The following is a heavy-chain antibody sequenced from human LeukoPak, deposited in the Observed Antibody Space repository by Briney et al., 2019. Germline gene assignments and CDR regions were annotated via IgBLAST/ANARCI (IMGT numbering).Heavy chain of an antibody. Sequence: GRSLRLSCAASGFTFSSYAMHWVRQAPGKGLEWVGRIKNKRDGGTSDYAAPVKGRFTISRDDSTNTLFLQMNSLQIEDAGVYYCTTWLGSLGPWGQGTLVTVSS. CDR1: GFTFSSYA. J-gene: IGHJ5*02. CDR2: IKNKRDGGTS. D-gene: IGHD5-12*01. V-gene: IGHV3-15*01. CDR3: TTWLGSLGP.